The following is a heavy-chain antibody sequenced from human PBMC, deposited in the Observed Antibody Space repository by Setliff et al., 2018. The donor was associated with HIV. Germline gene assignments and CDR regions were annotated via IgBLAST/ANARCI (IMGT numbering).Heavy chain of an antibody. J-gene: IGHJ4*01. Sequence: SETLSLTCTVSGGSISRGGYSWGWIRQPPGKGLEWIGSISYTGITNYNPSLKSRVTITVDNSQNQFSLKLTSVTAPDTAVYYCARLRQWLAFFDSWGHGTLVTVSS. CDR3: ARLRQWLAFFDS. D-gene: IGHD6-19*01. V-gene: IGHV4-39*01. CDR1: GGSISRGGYS. CDR2: ISYTGIT.